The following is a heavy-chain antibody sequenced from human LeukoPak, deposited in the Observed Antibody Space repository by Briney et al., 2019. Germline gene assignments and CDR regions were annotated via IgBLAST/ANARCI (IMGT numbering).Heavy chain of an antibody. J-gene: IGHJ4*02. Sequence: ASVKVSCKASGYTFTSYGIIWVRQAPGQGLEWMGWITTYNGNTNYARKFQDRVTVTTDTSTSTAYMELRSPRSDDTAVYFCARGELAFCSTTTCYSSFDYWGQGTLVTVSS. CDR1: GYTFTSYG. D-gene: IGHD2-2*02. V-gene: IGHV1-18*01. CDR2: ITTYNGNT. CDR3: ARGELAFCSTTTCYSSFDY.